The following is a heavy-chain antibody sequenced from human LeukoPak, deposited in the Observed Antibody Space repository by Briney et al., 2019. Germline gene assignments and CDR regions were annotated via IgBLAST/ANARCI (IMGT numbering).Heavy chain of an antibody. Sequence: GSLRLSCAASGFTFNNYAMSWVRQAPGKGLEWVAVIWYDGSNKYYADSVKGRFTISRDNSKNTLYLQMNSLRAEDTAVYYCARAVGATPFDYWGQGTLVTVSS. CDR1: GFTFNNYA. V-gene: IGHV3-33*08. CDR2: IWYDGSNK. J-gene: IGHJ4*02. D-gene: IGHD1-26*01. CDR3: ARAVGATPFDY.